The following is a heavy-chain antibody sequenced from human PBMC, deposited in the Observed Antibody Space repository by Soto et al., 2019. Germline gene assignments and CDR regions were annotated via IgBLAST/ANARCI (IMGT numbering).Heavy chain of an antibody. V-gene: IGHV4-59*01. CDR3: ARDDYYASGSYFQY. D-gene: IGHD3-10*01. Sequence: QVQLQESGPGLVKPSETLSLTCTVSDVSTSNYYWSWIRQPPGKGLEWIGYISYTGTTKYNPSLQSRVTISVDTSKNQFSLKLSSVSAADTAMYYCARDDYYASGSYFQYWGQGTLVAVSS. CDR1: DVSTSNYY. CDR2: ISYTGTT. J-gene: IGHJ4*02.